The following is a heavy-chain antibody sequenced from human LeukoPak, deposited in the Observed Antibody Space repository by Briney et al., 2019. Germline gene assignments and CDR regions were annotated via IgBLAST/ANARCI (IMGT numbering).Heavy chain of an antibody. J-gene: IGHJ4*02. CDR2: ISWNSGSI. Sequence: PGRSRRLSCAASGFTFDDYAMHGVRQAPGKGQEWVSGISWNSGSIGYADSVKGRFTISRDNAKNSLYLQMNSLRAEDTALYYCAKEDGHKGYFDYWGQGTLVTVSS. V-gene: IGHV3-9*01. D-gene: IGHD5-24*01. CDR1: GFTFDDYA. CDR3: AKEDGHKGYFDY.